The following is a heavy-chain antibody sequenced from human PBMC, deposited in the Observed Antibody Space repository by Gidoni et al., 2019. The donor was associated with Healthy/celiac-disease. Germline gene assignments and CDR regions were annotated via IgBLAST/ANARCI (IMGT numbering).Heavy chain of an antibody. Sequence: QLQLQVSGPGLVKPSETLSLTCTVSGGSISSSSYYWGWIRQPPGKGLEWIGSIYYSGSTYYNPSLKSRVTISVDTSKNQFSLKLSSVTAADTAVYYCAGPPLLHYDFWSGYDYWGQGTLVTVSS. CDR1: GGSISSSSYY. V-gene: IGHV4-39*01. CDR3: AGPPLLHYDFWSGYDY. D-gene: IGHD3-3*01. CDR2: IYYSGST. J-gene: IGHJ4*02.